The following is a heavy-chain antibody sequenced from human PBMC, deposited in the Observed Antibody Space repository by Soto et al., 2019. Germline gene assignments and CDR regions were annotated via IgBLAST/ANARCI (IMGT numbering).Heavy chain of an antibody. CDR3: ARDAVDSSGYYQPNWFDP. CDR2: ISAHNGNT. V-gene: IGHV1-18*01. J-gene: IGHJ5*02. CDR1: GYDFTTYG. Sequence: ASVKVSCKGSGYDFTTYGITWVRQAPGQGLEWMAWISAHNGNTDYAQKLQGRVTVTRDNSKNTLYLQMNSLRAEDTAVYYCARDAVDSSGYYQPNWFDPWGQGTLVTVSS. D-gene: IGHD3-22*01.